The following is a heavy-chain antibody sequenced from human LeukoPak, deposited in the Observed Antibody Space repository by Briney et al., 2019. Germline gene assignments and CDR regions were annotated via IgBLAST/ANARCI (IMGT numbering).Heavy chain of an antibody. D-gene: IGHD6-19*01. Sequence: SETLSLTCTVSGGSISSSSYYWGWIRQPPGKGLEWIGSIYYSGSTYYNPSLKSRVTILVDMSKNQFSLKLSSVTAADTAVYYCARGRGSSGWYRGGDYFDYWGQGTLVTVSS. J-gene: IGHJ4*02. CDR2: IYYSGST. CDR3: ARGRGSSGWYRGGDYFDY. V-gene: IGHV4-39*07. CDR1: GGSISSSSYY.